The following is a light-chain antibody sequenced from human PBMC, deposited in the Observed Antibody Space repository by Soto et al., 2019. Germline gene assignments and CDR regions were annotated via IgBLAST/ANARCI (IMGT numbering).Light chain of an antibody. J-gene: IGKJ2*01. V-gene: IGKV4-1*01. CDR3: QQYYSTPPT. CDR2: WAS. CDR1: QSVLYSSNNKNY. Sequence: DIVMTQPPDSLAVSLGERATINCKSSQSVLYSSNNKNYLAWYQQIPGQPPKLLIYWASTRESGVPDRFSGSGSGTDFTLTISSLQAEDVAVYYCQQYYSTPPTFGQGTKLEIK.